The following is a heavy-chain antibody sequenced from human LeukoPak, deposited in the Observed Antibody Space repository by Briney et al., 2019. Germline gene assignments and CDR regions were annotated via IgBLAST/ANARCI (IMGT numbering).Heavy chain of an antibody. CDR2: ISSSSSYI. CDR3: ARAIKYYYGSGSYYPSDY. J-gene: IGHJ4*02. V-gene: IGHV3-21*01. Sequence: GGSLRLSCAVSGFTFSSYAMSWVRQAPGKGLEWVSSISSSSSYIYYADSVKGRFTISRDNAKNSLYLQMNSLRAEDTAVYYCARAIKYYYGSGSYYPSDYWGQGTLVTVSS. D-gene: IGHD3-10*01. CDR1: GFTFSSYA.